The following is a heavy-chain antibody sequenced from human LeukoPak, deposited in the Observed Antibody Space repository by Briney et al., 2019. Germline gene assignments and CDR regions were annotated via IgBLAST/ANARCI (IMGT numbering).Heavy chain of an antibody. CDR2: INHSGST. J-gene: IGHJ4*02. Sequence: SGTLSLTCAVYGGSFSDDYWSWIRQPPGKGLEWIGEINHSGSTNYNPSLKSRVTIPVDTSKNQFSLKVSSVTAADTAVYYCARVSSGYLGYWGQGTLVTVSS. CDR3: ARVSSGYLGY. D-gene: IGHD6-13*01. V-gene: IGHV4-34*01. CDR1: GGSFSDDY.